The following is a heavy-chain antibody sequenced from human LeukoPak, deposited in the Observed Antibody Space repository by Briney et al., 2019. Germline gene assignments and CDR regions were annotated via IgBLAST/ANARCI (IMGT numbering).Heavy chain of an antibody. CDR2: ISGGST. J-gene: IGHJ4*02. CDR3: NQCTYSSSWYLKLDY. Sequence: GGSLRLSCAASGFTVSSNEMSRVRQAPGKGLEWVSSISGGSTYYADSRKGRFTISRDNSKNTLHLQMNSLRAEDTAVYYCNQCTYSSSWYLKLDYWGQGTLVTVSS. CDR1: GFTVSSNE. V-gene: IGHV3-38-3*01. D-gene: IGHD6-13*01.